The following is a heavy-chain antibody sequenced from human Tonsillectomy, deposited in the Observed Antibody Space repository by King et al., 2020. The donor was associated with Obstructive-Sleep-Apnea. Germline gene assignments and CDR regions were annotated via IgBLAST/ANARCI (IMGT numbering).Heavy chain of an antibody. CDR2: INTNTGNP. Sequence: VQLVESGSELKKPGASVKVSCKAFGYTFTSYAMNWVRQAPGQGLEWMGWINTNTGNPTYAQGFTGRFVFSLDASVSTAYLQIYSLKAEDTAVYYCAVCRSRSSLSPFDYWGQGTLVTVSS. CDR3: AVCRSRSSLSPFDY. J-gene: IGHJ4*02. CDR1: GYTFTSYA. D-gene: IGHD3-10*01. V-gene: IGHV7-4-1*01.